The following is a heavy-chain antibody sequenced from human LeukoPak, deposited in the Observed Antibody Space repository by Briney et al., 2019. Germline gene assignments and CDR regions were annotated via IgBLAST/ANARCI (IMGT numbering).Heavy chain of an antibody. CDR2: VSGSGANT. Sequence: GGSLRLSCAASGFTFSSYAMSWVRQAPGKGLEWVSAVSGSGANTYYVDSVKGRFTISRDNLKNTLYLQMNSLRAEDAAVYYCAKDVTGPPSYWGQGTLVTVFS. V-gene: IGHV3-23*01. D-gene: IGHD1-1*01. J-gene: IGHJ4*02. CDR1: GFTFSSYA. CDR3: AKDVTGPPSY.